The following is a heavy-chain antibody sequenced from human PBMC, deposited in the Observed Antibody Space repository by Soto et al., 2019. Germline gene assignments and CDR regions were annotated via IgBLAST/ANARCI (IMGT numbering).Heavy chain of an antibody. V-gene: IGHV1-8*01. D-gene: IGHD6-6*01. CDR1: GYAYRLYA. CDR2: ISTYNHDT. Sequence: ASEEVSCKTSGYAYRLYAITWVRQAPGQGLEWMGWISTYNHDTRYAQNLQGRVTMTRDTSISTAYMELGSLRSEDTALSYCARVTAGSSDFDYWGQGTLVTVSS. J-gene: IGHJ4*02. CDR3: ARVTAGSSDFDY.